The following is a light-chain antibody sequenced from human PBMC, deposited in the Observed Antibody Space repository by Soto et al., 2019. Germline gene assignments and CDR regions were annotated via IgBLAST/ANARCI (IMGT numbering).Light chain of an antibody. Sequence: DIQMTQSPSSLSASVGYRFTITCQASQDIGNYLNWYQQKPGKAPKLLISDASNLEVGVPLRFSGSGSGTHFTVTINSLQTEDIATYYCQQYDVLPLSFGPGTTGDIK. CDR3: QQYDVLPLS. J-gene: IGKJ3*01. CDR2: DAS. V-gene: IGKV1-33*01. CDR1: QDIGNY.